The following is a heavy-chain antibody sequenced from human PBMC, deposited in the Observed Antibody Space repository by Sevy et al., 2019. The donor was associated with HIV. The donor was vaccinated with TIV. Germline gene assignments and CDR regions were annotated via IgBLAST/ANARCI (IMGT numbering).Heavy chain of an antibody. V-gene: IGHV1-69*13. Sequence: ASVKVSCKASGDTFFSYLITWVRQAPGQGLEWMGTIIPIYNTPVYAQKFQGRVTITADESTTTAYMELSSLKSEDTAVYYCARDYASGSNSIMGGYRGQGTLVTVSS. CDR3: ARDYASGSNSIMGGY. D-gene: IGHD3-10*01. J-gene: IGHJ4*02. CDR2: IIPIYNTP. CDR1: GDTFFSYL.